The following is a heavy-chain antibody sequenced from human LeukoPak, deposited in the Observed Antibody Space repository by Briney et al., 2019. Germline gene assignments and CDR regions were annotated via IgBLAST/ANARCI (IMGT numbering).Heavy chain of an antibody. CDR2: INHSGST. J-gene: IGHJ6*02. Sequence: PSETLSLTCAVYGGSFSGYYWSWIRQPPGKGLEWIGEINHSGSTNYNPSLKSRVTISVDTSKNQFSLKLSSVTAADTAVYYCARGPYCSSTSCYTGYYYYGMDVWGQGTTVTVSS. CDR3: ARGPYCSSTSCYTGYYYYGMDV. V-gene: IGHV4-34*01. D-gene: IGHD2-2*02. CDR1: GGSFSGYY.